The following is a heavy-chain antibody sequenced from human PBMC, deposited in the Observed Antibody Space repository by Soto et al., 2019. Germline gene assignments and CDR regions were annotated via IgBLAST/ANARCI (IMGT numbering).Heavy chain of an antibody. V-gene: IGHV2-70*04. CDR3: ARIHISSASYSH. D-gene: IGHD3-3*02. CDR1: GFSRSTSGMR. J-gene: IGHJ4*02. CDR2: IDWDDDK. Sequence: SGPTLVNPTQTLTLTGNFSGFSRSTSGMRVSWIRQPTGKALEWLARIDWDDDKFYSTSLKTRLTISKDTSKNQVVLTMTNMDPVDTATYYCARIHISSASYSHWGQGTLVTVSS.